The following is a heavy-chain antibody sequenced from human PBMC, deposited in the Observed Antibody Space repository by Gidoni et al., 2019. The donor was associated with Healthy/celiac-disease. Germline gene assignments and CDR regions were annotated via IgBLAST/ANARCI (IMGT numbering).Heavy chain of an antibody. D-gene: IGHD3-22*01. J-gene: IGHJ3*02. Sequence: EVQLVESGGGLVKPGGSLRLSCAASGFTFSSYSMNGVRQAPGKGLEWVSSISSSSSYIYYADSVKGRFTIARDNAKNSLYLQMNSLRAEDTAVYYCARDLYYYDSSGSHDAFDIWGQGTMVTVSS. CDR3: ARDLYYYDSSGSHDAFDI. CDR1: GFTFSSYS. V-gene: IGHV3-21*01. CDR2: ISSSSSYI.